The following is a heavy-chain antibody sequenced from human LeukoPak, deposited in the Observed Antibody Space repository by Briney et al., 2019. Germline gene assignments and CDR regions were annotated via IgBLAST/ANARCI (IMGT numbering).Heavy chain of an antibody. CDR2: MFIRGSA. CDR1: GGSISSHY. J-gene: IGHJ5*02. D-gene: IGHD3-3*01. Sequence: NPSETLSLTCTVSGGSISSHYWNWIRQPAGKGLEWIGRMFIRGSANYSPSLKSRVSMSLDKSRSQFSLNLSSVTAADMAVYYCARDQGWVGVSVSLDLWGPGTLVTVSS. CDR3: ARDQGWVGVSVSLDL. V-gene: IGHV4-4*07.